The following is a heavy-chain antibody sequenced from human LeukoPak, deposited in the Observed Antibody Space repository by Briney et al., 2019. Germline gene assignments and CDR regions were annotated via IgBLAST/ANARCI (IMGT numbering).Heavy chain of an antibody. J-gene: IGHJ4*02. V-gene: IGHV4-34*01. CDR1: GGSFSGYY. CDR2: FNHSGST. D-gene: IGHD3-10*01. CDR3: ARESPMVRGVIGVFDY. Sequence: SETLSLTCAVYGGSFSGYYWSWIRQPPGKGLEWIGEFNHSGSTNYNPSLKSRVTISVDTSKNQFSLKLSSVTAADTAVYYCARESPMVRGVIGVFDYWGQGTLVTVSS.